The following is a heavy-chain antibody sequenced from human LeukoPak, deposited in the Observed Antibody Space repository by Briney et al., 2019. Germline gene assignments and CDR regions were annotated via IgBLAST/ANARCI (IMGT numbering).Heavy chain of an antibody. CDR2: ISGSGLST. CDR3: ATFGTTGISY. Sequence: GGSLRLSCAASGITFSNSAMCWVRQAPGKGLEWVSSISGSGLSTYYADSPKGRFTISRDNSKNTLSLQMSTLRAEDTGTYYCATFGTTGISYWGQGALVTVSS. J-gene: IGHJ4*02. D-gene: IGHD1-1*01. CDR1: GITFSNSA. V-gene: IGHV3-23*01.